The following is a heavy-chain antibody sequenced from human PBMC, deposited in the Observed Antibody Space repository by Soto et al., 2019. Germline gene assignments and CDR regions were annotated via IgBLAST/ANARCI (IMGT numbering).Heavy chain of an antibody. J-gene: IGHJ4*02. CDR1: GFTFNNYE. Sequence: EVHLVESGGGLVQPGGSLRLSCAASGFTFNNYEMKWVRQAPVRGLEWVSGISYFGSPIYYADSVKGRFIISRDNAKNSMYLEMNSLRAEDAGVYYCVIEWGGGYIDNWGQGTLVTVSS. CDR3: VIEWGGGYIDN. CDR2: ISYFGSPI. D-gene: IGHD2-15*01. V-gene: IGHV3-48*03.